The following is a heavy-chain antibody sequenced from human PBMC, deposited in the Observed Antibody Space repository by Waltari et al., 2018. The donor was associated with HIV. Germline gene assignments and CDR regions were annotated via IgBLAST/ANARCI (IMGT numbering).Heavy chain of an antibody. Sequence: EVQLVQSGGGLVQPGGSLTVACAASGFSFNTYWMSWIRQAPGKGLEGVANIKGDGIEKYYVDSLEGRFTISRDNAENSVYLQMNSLGAEDTAVYYCARFFLGRPELDFDYWGQGTLVTVSS. CDR3: ARFFLGRPELDFDY. CDR2: IKGDGIEK. J-gene: IGHJ4*02. V-gene: IGHV3-7*01. CDR1: GFSFNTYW. D-gene: IGHD1-7*01.